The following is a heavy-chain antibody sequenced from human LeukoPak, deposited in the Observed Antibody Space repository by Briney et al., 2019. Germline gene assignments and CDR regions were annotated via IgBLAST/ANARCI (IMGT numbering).Heavy chain of an antibody. D-gene: IGHD3-3*01. CDR2: INHSGST. CDR3: ARGLMEGYMDV. CDR1: GGSFSGYY. J-gene: IGHJ6*03. Sequence: PSETLSLTCAVYGGSFSGYYWSWIRQPPGKGLEWIGEINHSGSTNYNPSFKSRVTISVDTSKNQFSLKLSSVTAADTAVYYCARGLMEGYMDVWGKGTTVTVSS. V-gene: IGHV4-34*01.